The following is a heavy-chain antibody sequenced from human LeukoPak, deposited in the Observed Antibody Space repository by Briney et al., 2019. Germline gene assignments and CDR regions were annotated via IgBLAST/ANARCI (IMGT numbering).Heavy chain of an antibody. V-gene: IGHV4-59*08. CDR3: ARLRWVAFDI. J-gene: IGHJ3*02. CDR2: IYYSGST. Sequence: SETLSLTCTVSGGSISSYCWSWIRQPPGKGLEWIGYIYYSGSTNYNPSLKSRVTISVDTSKNQFSLKLSSVTAADTAVYYCARLRWVAFDIWGQGTMVTVSS. D-gene: IGHD3-16*01. CDR1: GGSISSYC.